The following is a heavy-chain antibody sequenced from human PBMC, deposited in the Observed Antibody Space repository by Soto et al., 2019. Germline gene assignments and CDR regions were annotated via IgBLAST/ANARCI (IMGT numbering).Heavy chain of an antibody. CDR2: ISYDGSNK. D-gene: IGHD3-10*01. CDR1: GFTFSSYG. V-gene: IGHV3-30*18. J-gene: IGHJ4*02. CDR3: AKDSAWFGELLYSSDY. Sequence: QVQLVESGGGVVQPGRSLRLSCAASGFTFSSYGMHWVRQAPGKGLEWVAVISYDGSNKYYADSVKGRFTISRDNSKNTLYLQMNSLRAEDTAVYYCAKDSAWFGELLYSSDYWGQGTLVTVSS.